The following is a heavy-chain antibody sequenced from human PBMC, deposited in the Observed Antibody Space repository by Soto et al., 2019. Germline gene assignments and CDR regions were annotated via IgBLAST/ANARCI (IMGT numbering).Heavy chain of an antibody. J-gene: IGHJ4*02. CDR2: IYHSGST. V-gene: IGHV4-61*08. CDR3: ARLGIVWEFPFDH. D-gene: IGHD1-26*01. Sequence: QVQLQESGPGLMKPSETLSLTCTVSGGSVSNDVYYWSWIRQPPGKGLEWIGYIYHSGSTYYNPSLKSRVIISVDVSENQFSLRLNSVAAADTAVYYCARLGIVWEFPFDHWGQGTLVNGSS. CDR1: GGSVSNDVYY.